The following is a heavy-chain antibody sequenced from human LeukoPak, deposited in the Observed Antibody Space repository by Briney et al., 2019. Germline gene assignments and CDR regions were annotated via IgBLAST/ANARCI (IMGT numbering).Heavy chain of an antibody. CDR2: IYYSGST. CDR1: GGSISSYY. D-gene: IGHD1-1*01. Sequence: SETLSLTCTVSGGSISSYYWSWIRQPPGKGLEWIGYIYYSGSTNYNPSLKSRVTISVDTSKNQFSLKLSSVTAADTAVYYCARYKGVHAFDIWAKGQWSPSLQ. V-gene: IGHV4-59*01. CDR3: ARYKGVHAFDI. J-gene: IGHJ3*02.